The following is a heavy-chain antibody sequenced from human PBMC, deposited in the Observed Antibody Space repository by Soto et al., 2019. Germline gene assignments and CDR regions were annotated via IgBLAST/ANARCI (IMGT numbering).Heavy chain of an antibody. D-gene: IGHD4-17*01. CDR1: GASISTPDW. J-gene: IGHJ4*02. V-gene: IGHV4-4*02. CDR2: ILHSGST. Sequence: QVQLQESGPGLVKPSGTLSLTCAVSGASISTPDWWSWVRQPPGKGLEWIGEILHSGSTNYNPSLESRVTISVDNSKNQFSLNLSSVTAAATSVYSCARVRFSSTTRACFDSCGQGILVTVSS. CDR3: ARVRFSSTTRACFDS.